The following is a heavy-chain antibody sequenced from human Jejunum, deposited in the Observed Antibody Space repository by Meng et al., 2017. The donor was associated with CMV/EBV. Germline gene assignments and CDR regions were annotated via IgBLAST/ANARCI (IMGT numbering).Heavy chain of an antibody. V-gene: IGHV1-18*01. D-gene: IGHD1-26*01. Sequence: QLVQSGGGGKKPGASLKGSCKASGYTFTNYGITWVRQAPGQGLEWMGWISAYNGNTNYAQTLQGRVTMTTDTSTSTAYMELRSLRSDDTAVYYCARVEVGITSGDYWGQGTLVTVSS. J-gene: IGHJ4*02. CDR2: ISAYNGNT. CDR1: GYTFTNYG. CDR3: ARVEVGITSGDY.